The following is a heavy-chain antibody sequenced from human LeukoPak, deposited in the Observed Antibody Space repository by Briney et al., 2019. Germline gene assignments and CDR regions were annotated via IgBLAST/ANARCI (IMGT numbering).Heavy chain of an antibody. V-gene: IGHV4-34*01. J-gene: IGHJ5*02. CDR2: INHSGST. Sequence: SETLSLTCAVYGGSFSGYYCGWIRQPPGKGLEWIGEINHSGSTNNNPTLKSRVTMSVDTSKNQFSLKLSSVTAADTAVYYCARERIQLDPWGQGTLVTVSS. CDR1: GGSFSGYY. D-gene: IGHD2-15*01. CDR3: ARERIQLDP.